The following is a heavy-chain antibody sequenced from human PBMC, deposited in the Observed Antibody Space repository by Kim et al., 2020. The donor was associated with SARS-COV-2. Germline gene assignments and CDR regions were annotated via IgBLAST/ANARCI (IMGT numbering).Heavy chain of an antibody. V-gene: IGHV3-7*01. Sequence: GGSLRLSCAASGFTFSRSWMNWVRQTPGKGLEWVANIKNDGNEKNYVDSVKCRFTISRDNSENSVYLQMNSLRAEDTAVYYCVKALGSRPEGYWGQGTLVTVSS. D-gene: IGHD2-2*01. CDR1: GFTFSRSW. J-gene: IGHJ4*02. CDR3: VKALGSRPEGY. CDR2: IKNDGNEK.